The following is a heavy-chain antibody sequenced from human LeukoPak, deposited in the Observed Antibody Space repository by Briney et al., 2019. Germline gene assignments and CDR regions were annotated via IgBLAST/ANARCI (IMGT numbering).Heavy chain of an antibody. CDR2: TYYRSKWYN. D-gene: IGHD3-3*01. Sequence: SQTLSLTCALSGDSLSSNSAAWNWIRQSPSRGLEWLVRTYYRSKWYNDYAVSVKSRLTINPDTSKNQFSLQLNSVTPEDTAVYYCARGDYDFWSGYPHYFDYWGQGTLVTVSS. J-gene: IGHJ4*02. V-gene: IGHV6-1*01. CDR3: ARGDYDFWSGYPHYFDY. CDR1: GDSLSSNSAA.